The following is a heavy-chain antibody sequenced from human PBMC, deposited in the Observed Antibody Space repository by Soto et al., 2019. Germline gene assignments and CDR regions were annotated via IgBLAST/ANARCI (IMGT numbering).Heavy chain of an antibody. CDR3: ARGRKGYSGTWYVD. D-gene: IGHD6-13*01. V-gene: IGHV4-34*01. J-gene: IGHJ4*02. CDR2: ISHSGSS. CDR1: GGSFSGYS. Sequence: QVQLQQWGAGLLKPSETLSLTCAVYGGSFSGYSWSWIRQPPGKGLEWIGEISHSGSSNYNPSLKTRVTISGDTSKNQFSLRLSSVTAADTAVYYCARGRKGYSGTWYVDWGQGTLVAVSS.